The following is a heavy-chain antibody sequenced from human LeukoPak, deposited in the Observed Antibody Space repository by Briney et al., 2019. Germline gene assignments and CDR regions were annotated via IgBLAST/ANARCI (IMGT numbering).Heavy chain of an antibody. V-gene: IGHV3-64*01. D-gene: IGHD6-19*01. Sequence: PGGSLRLSCAASGFTFSSYAMHWVRQAPGKGLEYVSAISSNGGSTYYANSVKGRFTISRDNSKNTLYLQMGSLRAEDMAVYYCARDEYSSGWYDYYYYMDVWGKGTTVTVSS. CDR2: ISSNGGST. CDR1: GFTFSSYA. J-gene: IGHJ6*03. CDR3: ARDEYSSGWYDYYYYMDV.